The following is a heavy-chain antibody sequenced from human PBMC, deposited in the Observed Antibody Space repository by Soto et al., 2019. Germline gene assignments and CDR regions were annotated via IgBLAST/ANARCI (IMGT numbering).Heavy chain of an antibody. CDR1: GGTFSSYA. CDR3: ARGLITVFGVVFRTYYYYGMDV. D-gene: IGHD3-3*01. V-gene: IGHV1-69*01. Sequence: QVQLVQSGAEVKKPGSSVKVSCKASGGTFSSYAISWVRQAPGQGLAWMGGCIPIFGRANYAQKFQGRVTINAEDTTSTAYMELSSLRSDDTAVYYCARGLITVFGVVFRTYYYYGMDVCGRGSTVTVSS. J-gene: IGHJ6*02. CDR2: CIPIFGRA.